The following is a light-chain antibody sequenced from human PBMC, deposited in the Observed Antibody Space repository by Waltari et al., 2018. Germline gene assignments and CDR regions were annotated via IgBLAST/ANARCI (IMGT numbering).Light chain of an antibody. CDR2: GAS. CDR1: QSVSSSY. J-gene: IGKJ1*01. Sequence: EIVLTQSPGTLSLSPGERATLSCRASQSVSSSYLAWYQQKPGRAPRLLIYGASSRATGIPDRFSGSGSGTDFTLTINRLEPEDFAVYYCQQYGSSPGTFGQGTKVEIK. V-gene: IGKV3-20*01. CDR3: QQYGSSPGT.